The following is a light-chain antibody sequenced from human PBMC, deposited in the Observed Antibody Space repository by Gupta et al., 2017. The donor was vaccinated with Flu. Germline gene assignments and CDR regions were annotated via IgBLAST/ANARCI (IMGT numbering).Light chain of an antibody. CDR3: QNYNYH. CDR1: RNLGDW. V-gene: IGKV1-5*03. Sequence: DFQMTQSPSTLSASVGYRVTITCRASRNLGDWLAWYQQKPGKVPQVLSYKASNLESAVPSRLGGSGSGTEFTLTISGLPPDDLATDYCQNYNYHFGGGTKVEIK. J-gene: IGKJ4*01. CDR2: KAS.